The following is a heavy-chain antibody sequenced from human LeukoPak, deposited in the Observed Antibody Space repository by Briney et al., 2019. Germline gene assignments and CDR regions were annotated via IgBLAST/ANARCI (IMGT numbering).Heavy chain of an antibody. Sequence: GRSLRLSCAASGFTFSSYAMHWVRQAPGKGLEWVAVISYDGSNKYYADSVKGRFTISRDNSKNTLYLQMNSLRAEDAAVYYCASSYGSGSYFIYWGQGTLVTVSS. CDR1: GFTFSSYA. J-gene: IGHJ4*02. CDR3: ASSYGSGSYFIY. CDR2: ISYDGSNK. D-gene: IGHD3-10*01. V-gene: IGHV3-30-3*01.